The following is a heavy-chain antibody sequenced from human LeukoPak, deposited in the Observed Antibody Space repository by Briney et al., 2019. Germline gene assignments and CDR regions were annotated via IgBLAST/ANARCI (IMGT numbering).Heavy chain of an antibody. J-gene: IGHJ4*02. D-gene: IGHD2-2*01. CDR1: GYTFTSHG. CDR3: AKVHCISTNCNHIWTYFDY. CDR2: ITVNNGYT. Sequence: GASVKVSCKAAGYTFTSHGFIWLRQAPGQGLEWMGWITVNNGYTKYAQELQGGVTMTTDTSTSTAYMELRSLRSDDTAVYYCAKVHCISTNCNHIWTYFDYWGQGTLVTVSS. V-gene: IGHV1-18*01.